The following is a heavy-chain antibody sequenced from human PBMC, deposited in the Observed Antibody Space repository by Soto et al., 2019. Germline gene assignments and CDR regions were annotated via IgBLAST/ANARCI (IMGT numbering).Heavy chain of an antibody. D-gene: IGHD3-3*01. CDR3: TRDVARYYDCLSGYYYGWFDH. V-gene: IGHV3-49*03. J-gene: IGHJ5*02. Sequence: EVQLVESGGGLVQPGRSLRLSCTASGFTFGDYAMSWFRQAPGKGLEWVGFIRSKAYGGTTEYAASVKGRFTNSRDNSKSITYLQMNSLKTEDTAVYYCTRDVARYYDCLSGYYYGWFDHWGQGTLVTVSS. CDR2: IRSKAYGGTT. CDR1: GFTFGDYA.